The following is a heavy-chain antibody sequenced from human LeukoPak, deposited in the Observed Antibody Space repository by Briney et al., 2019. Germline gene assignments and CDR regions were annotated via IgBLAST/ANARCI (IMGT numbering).Heavy chain of an antibody. Sequence: PGGSLRLSCAASGFTFSTYAMPWVRQTPDKGLEWVAVISHDGGGVYADSVKGRFTISRDNSENTLYLQMNCLRGEDTALYYCARLKTGTGRTAPIDYWGQGTLVTVSS. D-gene: IGHD1-1*01. CDR1: GFTFSTYA. J-gene: IGHJ4*02. V-gene: IGHV3-30*04. CDR2: ISHDGGG. CDR3: ARLKTGTGRTAPIDY.